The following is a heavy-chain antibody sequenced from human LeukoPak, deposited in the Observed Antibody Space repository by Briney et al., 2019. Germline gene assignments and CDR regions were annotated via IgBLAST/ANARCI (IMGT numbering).Heavy chain of an antibody. CDR1: GFTFNTYD. CDR3: DCSNTNCYAAGDY. Sequence: GGSLRLSCVASGFTFNTYDMHWVRQAPGKGLEWVAFIRFDGSNKYYADSVKGRFNISRDNSKNTLYLQMNSLRAEDTAVYYCDCSNTNCYAAGDYWGQGTLVTVSS. CDR2: IRFDGSNK. J-gene: IGHJ4*02. V-gene: IGHV3-30*02. D-gene: IGHD2-2*01.